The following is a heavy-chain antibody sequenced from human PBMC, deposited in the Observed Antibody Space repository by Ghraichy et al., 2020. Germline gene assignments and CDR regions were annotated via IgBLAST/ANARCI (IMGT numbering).Heavy chain of an antibody. CDR2: IIPIFGTA. V-gene: IGHV1-69*13. J-gene: IGHJ4*02. CDR3: AGEMATITGAFDY. CDR1: GGTFSSYA. Sequence: SVKVSCKASGGTFSSYAISWVRQAPGQGLEWMGGIIPIFGTANYAQKFQGRVTITADESTSTAYMELSSLRSEDTAVYYCAGEMATITGAFDYWGQGTLVTVSS. D-gene: IGHD5-24*01.